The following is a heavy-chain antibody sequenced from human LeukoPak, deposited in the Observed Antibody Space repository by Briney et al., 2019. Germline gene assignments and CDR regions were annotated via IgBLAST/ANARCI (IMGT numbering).Heavy chain of an antibody. V-gene: IGHV3-11*04. Sequence: GGSLRLSCAASGFTFSDYYMTWIRQAPGKGLEWVSYISTGNIIYYADSVRGRFTISRDNSKNTLYLQMNTLRGEDTAVYYCARGVGWNDGTFDVWGQGTMVTVSS. CDR1: GFTFSDYY. CDR3: ARGVGWNDGTFDV. D-gene: IGHD1-1*01. CDR2: ISTGNII. J-gene: IGHJ3*01.